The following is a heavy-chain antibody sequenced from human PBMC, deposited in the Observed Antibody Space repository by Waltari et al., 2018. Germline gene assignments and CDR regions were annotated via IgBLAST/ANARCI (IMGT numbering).Heavy chain of an antibody. J-gene: IGHJ4*02. CDR2: IPYDGSVT. D-gene: IGHD3-10*01. CDR3: AKVKYYSGSGTYSPFDS. V-gene: IGHV3-30*02. CDR1: GFSLRRFG. Sequence: QLIESGGGVVPPGGSMRLSCATSGFSLRRFGLHWVRQAPGQGLEWVSFIPYDGSVTSYSESVRGRFTISRDNSLNTVFLQMNSLRPEDTGVYFCAKVKYYSGSGTYSPFDSWGPGTLVTVSS.